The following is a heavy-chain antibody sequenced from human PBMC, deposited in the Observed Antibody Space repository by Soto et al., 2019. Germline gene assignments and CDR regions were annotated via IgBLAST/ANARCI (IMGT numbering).Heavy chain of an antibody. V-gene: IGHV4-59*08. CDR1: GGSISSYY. CDR3: ARRYGYSFDY. CDR2: IYYSGST. D-gene: IGHD1-1*01. J-gene: IGHJ4*02. Sequence: PPETLSVTCSVPGGSISSYYWSWIRQPPGKGLEWIGYIYYSGSTNYNPSLKSRVTISVDTSKNQFSLKLSSVTAADTAVYYCARRYGYSFDYWGQGTLVTVSS.